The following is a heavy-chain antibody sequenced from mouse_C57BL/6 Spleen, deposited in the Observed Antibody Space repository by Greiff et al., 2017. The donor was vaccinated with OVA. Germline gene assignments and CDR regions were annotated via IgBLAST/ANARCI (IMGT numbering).Heavy chain of an antibody. CDR2: IYPGDGDT. J-gene: IGHJ4*01. D-gene: IGHD1-1*02. CDR1: GYAFSSSW. CDR3: ARELYYYAMDY. V-gene: IGHV1-82*01. Sequence: VKLMESGPELVKPGASVKISCKASGYAFSSSWMNWVKQRPGKGLEWIGRIYPGDGDTHYNGKFKGKATLTADKSSSTAYMQLSSLTSEDSAVDFCARELYYYAMDYWGQGTSVTVSS.